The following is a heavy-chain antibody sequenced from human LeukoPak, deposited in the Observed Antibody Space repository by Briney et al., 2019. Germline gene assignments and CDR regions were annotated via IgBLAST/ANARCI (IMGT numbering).Heavy chain of an antibody. CDR1: GFTFSVYS. D-gene: IGHD4-17*01. CDR3: ARDGGPTVTKGVFDY. V-gene: IGHV3-48*04. CDR2: ITSSSSTI. Sequence: GGSLRLSCAASGFTFSVYSMNWVRQAPGKGLEWVSYITSSSSTIYYADSVKGRFTISRDNAKNSLYLQMNSLRAEDTAVFFCARDGGPTVTKGVFDYWGQGTLVTVSS. J-gene: IGHJ4*02.